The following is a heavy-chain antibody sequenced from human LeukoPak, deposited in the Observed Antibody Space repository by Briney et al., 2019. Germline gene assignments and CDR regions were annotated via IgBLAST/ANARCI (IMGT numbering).Heavy chain of an antibody. CDR1: GYTFTVYY. D-gene: IGHD2-15*01. V-gene: IGHV1-2*02. CDR3: ARCSGGSCYGGYFDY. CDR2: INPNSGGT. J-gene: IGHJ4*02. Sequence: GASVTVSCTASGYTFTVYYMHWVRQAPGQGLEWMGWINPNSGGTNYAQKFQGRVTMTRDTSISTAYMELRSLRSDDTAVYYCARCSGGSCYGGYFDYWGQGTLVTVSS.